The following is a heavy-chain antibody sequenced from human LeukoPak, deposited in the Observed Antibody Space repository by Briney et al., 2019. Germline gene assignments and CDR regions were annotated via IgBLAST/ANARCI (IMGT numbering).Heavy chain of an antibody. Sequence: GGSLRLSCEASGFTVSSNFMGWVRQTPEKGLEWVSLIYSGGSTYYADSVKGRFTISRDNSKNTLYLQMNSLRAEDTAVYYCASARGSNYGSLGDWGQGTLVTVSS. CDR2: IYSGGST. V-gene: IGHV3-66*01. CDR1: GFTVSSNF. D-gene: IGHD5-18*01. J-gene: IGHJ4*02. CDR3: ASARGSNYGSLGD.